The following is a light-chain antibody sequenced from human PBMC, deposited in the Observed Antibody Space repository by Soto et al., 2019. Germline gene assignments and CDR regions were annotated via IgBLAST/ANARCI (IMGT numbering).Light chain of an antibody. J-gene: IGLJ1*01. CDR2: DVS. V-gene: IGLV2-14*01. CDR1: SSDVGGYKY. Sequence: QSALTQPASVSGSPGQSITISCTGTSSDVGGYKYVSWYQQHPGKAPKLLIYDVSNRPSGVSKRFSGSKSGNTASLTISGLQAEDEADYYCSSYTSSTTYVFGTGTKLTVL. CDR3: SSYTSSTTYV.